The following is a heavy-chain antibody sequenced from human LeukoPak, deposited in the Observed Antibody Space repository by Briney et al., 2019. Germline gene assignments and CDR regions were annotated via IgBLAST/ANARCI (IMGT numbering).Heavy chain of an antibody. CDR1: GFTFSSYE. D-gene: IGHD2-15*01. CDR2: IKQDESER. V-gene: IGHV3-7*03. Sequence: PGGSLRLSCAASGFTFSSYEMNWVRQSPGKGPGWVANIKQDESERYTVDSVKGRFTISRDNAKNSLFLQMNSLRAEDTAVYYCARVLRYCSGGNCYSGGLGYMDVWGKGTTVTISS. CDR3: ARVLRYCSGGNCYSGGLGYMDV. J-gene: IGHJ6*03.